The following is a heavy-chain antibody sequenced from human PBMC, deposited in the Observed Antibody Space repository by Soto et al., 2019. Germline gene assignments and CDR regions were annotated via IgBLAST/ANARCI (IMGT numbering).Heavy chain of an antibody. V-gene: IGHV4-4*07. J-gene: IGHJ5*02. Sequence: SETLSLTCTVSGGSISSYYWSWIRQPAGKGLEWIGRIYTSGSTNYNPSLKSRVTMSVDTSKNQFSLKPSSVTAADTAVYYCAREYRVVATYRWFDPWGQGTLVTVFS. CDR3: AREYRVVATYRWFDP. D-gene: IGHD2-15*01. CDR1: GGSISSYY. CDR2: IYTSGST.